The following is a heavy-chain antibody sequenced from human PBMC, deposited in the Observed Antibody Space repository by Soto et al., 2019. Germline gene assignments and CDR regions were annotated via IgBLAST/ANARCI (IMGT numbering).Heavy chain of an antibody. CDR2: INHSGST. J-gene: IGHJ6*02. CDR3: ARGPYRGGMDV. V-gene: IGHV4-34*01. D-gene: IGHD1-26*01. Sequence: SETLSLTCAVYGGSFSGYYWSWIRQPPGKGLEWIGEINHSGSTNYNPSLKSRVTISVDTSKNQFSLKLSSVTAADTAAYYCARGPYRGGMDVWGQGTTVTVSS. CDR1: GGSFSGYY.